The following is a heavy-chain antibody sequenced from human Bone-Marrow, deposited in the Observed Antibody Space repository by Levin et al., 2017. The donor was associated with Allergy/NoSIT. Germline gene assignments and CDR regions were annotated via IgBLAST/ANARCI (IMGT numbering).Heavy chain of an antibody. CDR3: ARARSSVAGMDV. Sequence: GGSLRLSCAASGFTFSSYDMHWVRQATGKGLEWVSAIGTAGDTYYPGSVKGRFTISRENAKNSLYLQMNSLRAGDTAVYYCARARSSVAGMDVWGQGTTVTVSS. J-gene: IGHJ6*02. V-gene: IGHV3-13*01. D-gene: IGHD6-19*01. CDR2: IGTAGDT. CDR1: GFTFSSYD.